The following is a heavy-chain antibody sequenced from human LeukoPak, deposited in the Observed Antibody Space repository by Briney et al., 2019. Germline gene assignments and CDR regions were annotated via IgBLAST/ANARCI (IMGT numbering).Heavy chain of an antibody. CDR3: VRESEGTHHGSTAAFHY. CDR2: GHHSERS. Sequence: SETLSLTCSVSGDSVSSTYWSWVRQPPGKGLEWIAYGHHSERSNYNPSLKSRVTISVDTSKNQFSLKLSSVTAADTAVYYCVRESEGTHHGSTAAFHYWGQGTLVTVSS. D-gene: IGHD1-7*01. V-gene: IGHV4-59*02. CDR1: GDSVSSTY. J-gene: IGHJ4*02.